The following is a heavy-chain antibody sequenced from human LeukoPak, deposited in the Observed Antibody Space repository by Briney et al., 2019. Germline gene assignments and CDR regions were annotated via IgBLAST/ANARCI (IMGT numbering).Heavy chain of an antibody. CDR1: GGSFSGYY. CDR2: INHSGST. Sequence: PSETLSLTCAVCGGSFSGYYWSWIRQPPGKGLEWIGEINHSGSTNYNPSLKCRVAISVDTSKNQFSLKLSSVTAADTAVYYCARWVVAADYYYYMDVWGKGTTVTVSS. D-gene: IGHD2-15*01. V-gene: IGHV4-34*01. CDR3: ARWVVAADYYYYMDV. J-gene: IGHJ6*03.